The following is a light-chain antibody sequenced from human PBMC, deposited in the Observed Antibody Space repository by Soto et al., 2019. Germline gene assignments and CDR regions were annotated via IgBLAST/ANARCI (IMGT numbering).Light chain of an antibody. CDR1: QSISRW. CDR3: QQYDSFPWT. CDR2: DAS. J-gene: IGKJ1*01. V-gene: IGKV1-5*01. Sequence: DIQMTQSPSTLSASVGDRVTITCRASQSISRWSAWYQQKPGKAPKLLISDASSLESGVPSRFSGSGSETEFTLTFSSLQPDDFAIYFCQQYDSFPWTFGQGTKVEIK.